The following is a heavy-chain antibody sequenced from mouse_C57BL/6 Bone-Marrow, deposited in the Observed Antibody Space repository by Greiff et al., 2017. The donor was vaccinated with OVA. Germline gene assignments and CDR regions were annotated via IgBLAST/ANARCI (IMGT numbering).Heavy chain of an antibody. CDR2: ISNLAYSI. CDR1: GFTFSDYG. Sequence: EVQGVESGGGLVQPGGSLKLSCAASGFTFSDYGMAWVRQAPRKGPEWVAFISNLAYSIYYADTVTGRFTISRENAKNTLYLEMSSLRSEDTAMYYCARQRGYAMDYWGQGTSVTVSS. V-gene: IGHV5-15*01. J-gene: IGHJ4*01. CDR3: ARQRGYAMDY.